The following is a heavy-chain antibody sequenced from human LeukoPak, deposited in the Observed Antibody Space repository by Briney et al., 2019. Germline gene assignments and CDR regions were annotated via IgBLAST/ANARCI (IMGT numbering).Heavy chain of an antibody. V-gene: IGHV3-7*01. J-gene: IGHJ6*04. CDR2: IKDDGAET. CDR1: GFTFTSFW. CDR3: AELGITMIGGV. Sequence: PGGSLRLSCAASGFTFTSFWMSWVRQAPGKGLEWVANIKDDGAETYYVESVKGRFTISRDNARNTLYLQMNSLRAEDTAVYYCAELGITMIGGVWGKGTTVTISS. D-gene: IGHD3-10*02.